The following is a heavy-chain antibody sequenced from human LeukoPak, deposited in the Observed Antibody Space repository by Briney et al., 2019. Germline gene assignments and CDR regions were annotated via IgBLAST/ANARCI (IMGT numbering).Heavy chain of an antibody. V-gene: IGHV4/OR15-8*02. J-gene: IGHJ4*02. CDR1: GDSIRITNW. Sequence: SETLSLTCAVSGDSIRITNWWSWVRQAPGKGLEWIGEISDTGITKYNPSLKSRVTILIDKSKNQLSLMLSSVIAADTAVYYCARGPRPEYWGQGTLVTVSS. CDR3: ARGPRPEY. CDR2: ISDTGIT. D-gene: IGHD6-6*01.